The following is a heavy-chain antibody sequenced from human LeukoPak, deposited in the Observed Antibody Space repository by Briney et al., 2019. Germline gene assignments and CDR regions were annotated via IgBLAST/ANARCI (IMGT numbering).Heavy chain of an antibody. CDR3: ARDPYYDILTGYYNPDDALDI. V-gene: IGHV1-18*01. CDR2: MNPNSGNT. Sequence: ASVKVSCKASGYTFTSYDINWVRQATGQGLEWMGWMNPNSGNTNYAQKLQGRVTMTTDTSTSTAYMELRSLRSDDTAVYYCARDPYYDILTGYYNPDDALDIWGQGTMVTVSS. J-gene: IGHJ3*02. CDR1: GYTFTSYD. D-gene: IGHD3-9*01.